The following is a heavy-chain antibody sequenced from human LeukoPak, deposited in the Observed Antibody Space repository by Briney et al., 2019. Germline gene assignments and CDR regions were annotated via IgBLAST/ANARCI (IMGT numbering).Heavy chain of an antibody. V-gene: IGHV4-34*01. CDR1: GGSFSGYY. J-gene: IGHJ5*02. CDR3: ARGSPLGQNWFDP. Sequence: TSETLSLTCAVYGGSFSGYYWSWIRQPPGKGLEWAAEINHSGSTNYNPSLKSRVTIPVDTSKNQFSLKLSSVTAADTAVYYCARGSPLGQNWFDPWGQGTLVTVSS. CDR2: INHSGST.